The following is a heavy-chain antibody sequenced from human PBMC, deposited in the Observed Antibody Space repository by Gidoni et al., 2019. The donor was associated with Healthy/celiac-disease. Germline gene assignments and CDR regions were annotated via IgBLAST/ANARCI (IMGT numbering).Heavy chain of an antibody. J-gene: IGHJ5*02. Sequence: QVQLVQSGAEVKKPGASVKVSCKASGYTFTSYYMHWVRQAPGQGLEWMGIINPSGGSTSYAQKCQGRVTMTRDTSTSTVYMELSSLRSEDTAVYYCARDPHRPGRRRGEGWFDPWGQGTLVTVSS. CDR3: ARDPHRPGRRRGEGWFDP. CDR1: GYTFTSYY. V-gene: IGHV1-46*01. D-gene: IGHD3-16*01. CDR2: INPSGGST.